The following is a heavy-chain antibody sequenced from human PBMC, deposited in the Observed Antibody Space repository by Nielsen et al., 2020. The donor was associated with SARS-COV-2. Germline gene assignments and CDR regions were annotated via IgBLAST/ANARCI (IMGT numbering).Heavy chain of an antibody. CDR1: GFTFSSYG. Sequence: GGSLRLSCAASGFTFSSYGMHWVRQAPGKGLEWVAVISYDGSNKYYADSVKGRFTISRDNSKNTLYLQMNSLRAEDTAVYYCAKGTVWFGEIDYWGQGTLVTVSP. D-gene: IGHD3-10*01. V-gene: IGHV3-30*18. J-gene: IGHJ4*02. CDR2: ISYDGSNK. CDR3: AKGTVWFGEIDY.